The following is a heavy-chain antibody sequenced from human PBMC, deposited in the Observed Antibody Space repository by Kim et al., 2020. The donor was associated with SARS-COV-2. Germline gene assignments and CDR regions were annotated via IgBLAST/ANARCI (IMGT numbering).Heavy chain of an antibody. Sequence: SETLSLTCTVSGGSISSSSYYWGWIRQPPGKGLEWIGSIYYSGSTYYNPSLKSRVTISVDTSKNQFSLKLSSVTAADTAVYYCASYCSSTNYFDSWGQGT. J-gene: IGHJ4*02. V-gene: IGHV4-39*01. CDR2: IYYSGST. D-gene: IGHD2-2*01. CDR3: ASYCSSTNYFDS. CDR1: GGSISSSSYY.